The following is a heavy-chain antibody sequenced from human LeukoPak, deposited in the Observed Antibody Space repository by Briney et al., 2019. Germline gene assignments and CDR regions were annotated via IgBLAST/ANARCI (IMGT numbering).Heavy chain of an antibody. V-gene: IGHV3-48*04. CDR1: GFTFSSYA. J-gene: IGHJ4*02. Sequence: PGGSLRLSCAASGFTFSSYAMHWVRQAPGKGLEWVSYISSSSSTIYYADSVKGRFTISRDNAKNSLYLQMNSLRAEDTAVYYCARGWELLDFDYWGQGTLVTVSS. CDR2: ISSSSSTI. D-gene: IGHD1-26*01. CDR3: ARGWELLDFDY.